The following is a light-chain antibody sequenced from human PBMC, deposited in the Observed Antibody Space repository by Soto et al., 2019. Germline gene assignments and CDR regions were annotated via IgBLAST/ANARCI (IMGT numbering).Light chain of an antibody. CDR2: SNT. CDR1: SSNIGSNT. CDR3: ETGYDSLIGPV. J-gene: IGLJ2*01. V-gene: IGLV1-44*01. Sequence: QSVLTQPPSASGTPGQRVTISCSGGSSNIGSNTVTWYQQFPGTAPKLLIYSNTQRPSAVPDRLSGSKSGTSASLAISGLQSEDEADYYCETGYDSLIGPVSGGGTKLTVL.